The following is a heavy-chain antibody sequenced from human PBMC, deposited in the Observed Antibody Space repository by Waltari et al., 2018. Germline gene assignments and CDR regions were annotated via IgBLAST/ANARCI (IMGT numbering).Heavy chain of an antibody. V-gene: IGHV4-59*01. CDR3: ARDQGEAAAGTYYYYGMDV. D-gene: IGHD6-13*01. Sequence: QVQLQESGPGLVKPSETLSLTCTVPGGSISSYYWSWIRQPPGKGLEWIGYIYYSGSTNYNPSLKSRVTISVDTSKNQFSLKLSSVTAADTAVYYCARDQGEAAAGTYYYYGMDVWGQGTTVTVSS. CDR1: GGSISSYY. J-gene: IGHJ6*02. CDR2: IYYSGST.